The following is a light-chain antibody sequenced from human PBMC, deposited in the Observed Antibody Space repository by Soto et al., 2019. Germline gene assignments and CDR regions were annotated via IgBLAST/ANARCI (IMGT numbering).Light chain of an antibody. CDR3: SSYTSSSTLVV. Sequence: QSALTQPASMSGSPGQSITISCTGTSSDVGGYNYVSWYQQHPGKAPKLMIYEVNNRPSGVSNRFSGSKSGNTASLTISGLQAEDEADYYCSSYTSSSTLVVFGGGTKLTVL. J-gene: IGLJ2*01. CDR1: SSDVGGYNY. CDR2: EVN. V-gene: IGLV2-14*01.